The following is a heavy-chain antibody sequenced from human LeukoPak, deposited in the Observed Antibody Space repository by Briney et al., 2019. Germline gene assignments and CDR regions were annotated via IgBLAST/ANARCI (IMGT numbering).Heavy chain of an antibody. Sequence: GSLRLSCAASEFTFSSYWMSWVRQAPGKGPEWVANIKEDGSLKNYVDSVEGRFTVSRDNAKNTLYLQMNSLRLEDTAVYYCVRDWAPASMQAAPFDCWGQGTLVTVSS. J-gene: IGHJ4*02. CDR1: EFTFSSYW. D-gene: IGHD2/OR15-2a*01. V-gene: IGHV3-7*01. CDR3: VRDWAPASMQAAPFDC. CDR2: IKEDGSLK.